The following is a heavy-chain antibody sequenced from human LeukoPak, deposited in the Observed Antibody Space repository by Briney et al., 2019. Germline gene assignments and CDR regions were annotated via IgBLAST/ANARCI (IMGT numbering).Heavy chain of an antibody. Sequence: SQTLSLTCAVYGGSFSGYYWSWIRQPPGKGREWIGEINHSGSTNYNPSLKSRVTISVDTSKNQFSLKLSSVTAADTAVYYCARGGYSSSWYSRKKNYYYMDVWGKGTTVTVSS. CDR2: INHSGST. J-gene: IGHJ6*03. CDR3: ARGGYSSSWYSRKKNYYYMDV. CDR1: GGSFSGYY. D-gene: IGHD6-13*01. V-gene: IGHV4-34*01.